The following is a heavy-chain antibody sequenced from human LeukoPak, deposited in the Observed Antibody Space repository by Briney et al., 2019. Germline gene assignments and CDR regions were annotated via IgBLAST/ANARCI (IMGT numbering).Heavy chain of an antibody. CDR3: AKSEVAGTGYFDY. Sequence: GRSLRLSCAAPGFTFSSYGMHWVRQAPGKGLEWVAVISYDGSNKYYADSVKGRFTISRDNSKNTLYLQMNSLRAEDTAVYYCAKSEVAGTGYFDYWGQGTLVTVSS. J-gene: IGHJ4*02. CDR1: GFTFSSYG. V-gene: IGHV3-30*18. D-gene: IGHD6-19*01. CDR2: ISYDGSNK.